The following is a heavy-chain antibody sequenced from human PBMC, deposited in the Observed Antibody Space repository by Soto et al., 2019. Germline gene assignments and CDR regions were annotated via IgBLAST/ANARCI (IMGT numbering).Heavy chain of an antibody. D-gene: IGHD2-2*01. CDR3: ARVKVPAAILGAFDL. J-gene: IGHJ3*01. CDR1: GYTFSTYG. V-gene: IGHV1-18*01. CDR2: INPLKGDT. Sequence: QVQLVQSGAEMKKPGASVKVSCKASGYTFSTYGITRVRQAPGQGLDWMGWINPLKGDTNSEARFQDRVTMTTDTSTRTAYMELRSLRSDDTAVYYCARVKVPAAILGAFDLWGQGTLVTVSS.